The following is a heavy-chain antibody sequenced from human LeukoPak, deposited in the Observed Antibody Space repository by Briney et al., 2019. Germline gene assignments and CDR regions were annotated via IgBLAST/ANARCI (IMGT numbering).Heavy chain of an antibody. CDR3: ANGGSGSYERLGDYYYYGMDV. Sequence: SVKVSCKASGGTFSSYAISWVRQAPGQGLERMGGIIPIFGTANYAQKFQGRVTITADESTSTAYMELSSLRSEDTAVYYCANGGSGSYERLGDYYYYGMDVWGKGTTVTVSS. CDR2: IIPIFGTA. CDR1: GGTFSSYA. J-gene: IGHJ6*04. D-gene: IGHD3-10*01. V-gene: IGHV1-69*13.